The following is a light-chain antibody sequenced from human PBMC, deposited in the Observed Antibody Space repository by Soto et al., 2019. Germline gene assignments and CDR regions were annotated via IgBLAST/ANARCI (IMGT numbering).Light chain of an antibody. CDR1: QSVSSTF. Sequence: EIVLTQSPGTLSLSPGERATLSCWASQSVSSTFLAWFQQKPGQAPRLLIYGASTRATGIPDRFSGSGSGTVFTLTINRLEPEDSAVYYCQQFGTSPLWRFGQGTKVEIK. J-gene: IGKJ1*01. CDR2: GAS. CDR3: QQFGTSPLWR. V-gene: IGKV3-20*01.